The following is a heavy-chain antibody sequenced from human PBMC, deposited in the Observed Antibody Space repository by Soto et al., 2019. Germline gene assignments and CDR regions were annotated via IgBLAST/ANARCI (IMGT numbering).Heavy chain of an antibody. V-gene: IGHV3-23*01. CDR3: AKERTYYYGSGSYHHYGMDV. CDR2: IRGSGGST. J-gene: IGHJ6*02. Sequence: GGSLRLSCAASGFTFSAFWMSWVRQAPGKGLEWVSSIRGSGGSTQYADSVKGRFTISRDNSKNTLYLQMNSLRAEDTAVYYCAKERTYYYGSGSYHHYGMDVWGQGTTVTAP. CDR1: GFTFSAFW. D-gene: IGHD3-10*01.